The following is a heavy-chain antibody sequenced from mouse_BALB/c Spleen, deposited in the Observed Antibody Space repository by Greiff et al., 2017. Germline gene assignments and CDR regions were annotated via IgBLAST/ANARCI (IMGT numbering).Heavy chain of an antibody. CDR3: ARVGSGSSYVYAMDY. V-gene: IGHV5-17*02. CDR2: ISSGSSTI. J-gene: IGHJ4*01. CDR1: GFTFSSFG. Sequence: EVKLVESGGGLVQPGGSRKLSCAASGFTFSSFGMHWVRQAPEKGLEWVAYISSGSSTIYYADTVKGRFTISRDNPKNTLFLQMTSLRSEDTAMYYCARVGSGSSYVYAMDYWGQGTSVTVSS. D-gene: IGHD1-1*01.